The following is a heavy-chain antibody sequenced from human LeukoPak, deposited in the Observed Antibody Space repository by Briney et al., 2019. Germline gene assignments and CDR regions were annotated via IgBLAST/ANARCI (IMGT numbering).Heavy chain of an antibody. V-gene: IGHV4-59*10. CDR2: IYTSGST. CDR1: GGSFSGYY. J-gene: IGHJ6*03. CDR3: AREAATVTTFYYYYYMDV. D-gene: IGHD4-11*01. Sequence: ASETLSLTCAVYGGSFSGYYWSWIRQPPGKGLEWIGRIYTSGSTNYNPSLKSRVTISVDTSKNQFSLKLSAVTAADTAVYYCAREAATVTTFYYYYYMDVWGKGTTVTVSS.